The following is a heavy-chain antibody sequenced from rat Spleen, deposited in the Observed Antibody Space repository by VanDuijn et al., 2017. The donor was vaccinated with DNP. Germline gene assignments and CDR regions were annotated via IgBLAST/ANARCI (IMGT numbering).Heavy chain of an antibody. D-gene: IGHD1-11*01. CDR2: ITSGGGTT. CDR1: GFTFSSFP. Sequence: EVQLVESGGGLVQPGRSMKLSCAASGFTFSSFPMAWVRHVPGKGLEWVASITSGGGTTNYRDSVKGRFTISRDYARSTLYLQMDSLRSEDTATYYCARWLGYGGSPGFAYWGQGTLVTVSS. CDR3: ARWLGYGGSPGFAY. J-gene: IGHJ3*01. V-gene: IGHV5-25*01.